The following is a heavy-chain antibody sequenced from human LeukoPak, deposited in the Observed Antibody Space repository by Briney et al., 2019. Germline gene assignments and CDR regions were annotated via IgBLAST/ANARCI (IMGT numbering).Heavy chain of an antibody. CDR2: IKTDGSET. Sequence: GGSLRLPCPPSGFTFSRYWMIWVRQVPGKGLEWVANIKTDGSETYFVDSVKGRFTMSRDNAKDSLYLQMNSLRADDTAVYYCAREGRGYGSGSPFDYWGQGTLVTVSS. CDR1: GFTFSRYW. J-gene: IGHJ4*02. V-gene: IGHV3-7*01. D-gene: IGHD3-10*01. CDR3: AREGRGYGSGSPFDY.